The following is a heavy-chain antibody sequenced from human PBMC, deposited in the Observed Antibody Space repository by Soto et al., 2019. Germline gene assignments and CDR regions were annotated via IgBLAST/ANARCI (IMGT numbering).Heavy chain of an antibody. V-gene: IGHV3-30-3*01. J-gene: IGHJ4*02. CDR3: ATNVGY. CDR1: GFTFSSYA. D-gene: IGHD1-26*01. CDR2: ISYDGSNK. Sequence: GGSLRLSCAASGFTFSSYAMHWVRQAPGKGLEWVAVISYDGSNKYYADSVKGRFTISRDNSKNTLYLQMNSLRSEDTAVYYCATNVGYWGQGTLVTVSS.